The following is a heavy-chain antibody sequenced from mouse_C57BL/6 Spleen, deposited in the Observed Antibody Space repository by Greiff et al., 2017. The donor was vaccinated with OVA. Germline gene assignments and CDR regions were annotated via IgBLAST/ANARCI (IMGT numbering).Heavy chain of an antibody. V-gene: IGHV1-15*01. Sequence: QVQLQQSGAELVRPGASVTLSCKASGYTFTDYEMHWVKQTPVHGLEWIGAIDPETGGTAYNQKFKGKAILTADKSSSTACMELRSLTSEDSAVYYCTPLYYGSSPFAYWGQGTLVTVSA. D-gene: IGHD1-1*01. CDR1: GYTFTDYE. CDR3: TPLYYGSSPFAY. J-gene: IGHJ3*01. CDR2: IDPETGGT.